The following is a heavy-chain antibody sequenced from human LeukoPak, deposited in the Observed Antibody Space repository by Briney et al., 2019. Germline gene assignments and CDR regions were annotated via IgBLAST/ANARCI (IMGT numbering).Heavy chain of an antibody. V-gene: IGHV1-46*01. J-gene: IGHJ3*02. CDR3: ARLADAFDI. Sequence: ASVKVSCKASGYTFTSYYMHWVRQAPGQGLEWMGIINPSGGSTSYAQKFQGRVTITADESTSTAYMELSSLRSEDTAVYYCARLADAFDIWGQGTMVTVSS. CDR2: INPSGGST. CDR1: GYTFTSYY.